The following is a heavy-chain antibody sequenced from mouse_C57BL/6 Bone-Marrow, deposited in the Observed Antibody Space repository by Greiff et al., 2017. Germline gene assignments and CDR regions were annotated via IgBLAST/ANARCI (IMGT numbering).Heavy chain of an antibody. J-gene: IGHJ3*01. V-gene: IGHV5-9*01. D-gene: IGHD2-5*01. Sequence: EVKLVESGGGLVKPGGSLKLSCAASGFTFSSYTMSWVRQTPEKRLEWVATISGGGGNTYYPDSVKGRFTISRDNAKNTLYLQMSSLRYEDTALYYCARHEYSNYVLFAYWGQGTLVTVSA. CDR1: GFTFSSYT. CDR3: ARHEYSNYVLFAY. CDR2: ISGGGGNT.